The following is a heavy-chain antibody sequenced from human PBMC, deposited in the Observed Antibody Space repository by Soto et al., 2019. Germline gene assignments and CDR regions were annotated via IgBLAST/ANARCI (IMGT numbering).Heavy chain of an antibody. V-gene: IGHV3-48*03. CDR3: VREAPCSNGVCQFDY. CDR1: GFTFSPYE. D-gene: IGHD2-8*01. CDR2: ISSSGSTI. Sequence: SLRLSCAASGFTFSPYEMSWVRQAPGKGLEWISYISSSGSTIHYADSVKGRFSISRDNAKKSLFLQMNSLRAEDPAVYYCVREAPCSNGVCQFDYWGRGTLVTVSS. J-gene: IGHJ4*02.